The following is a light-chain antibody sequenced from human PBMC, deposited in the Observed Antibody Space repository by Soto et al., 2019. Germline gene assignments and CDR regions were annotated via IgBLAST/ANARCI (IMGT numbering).Light chain of an antibody. Sequence: QSVLTQPASVSGAPGQSITISCTGTSSDVGSYNLVSCYQQHPGKAPKLMIYEGSKRPSGVSNRFSGSKSGNTASLTISGFQAEDEADYYCCSYAGSSTPYVFGTGTKVTVL. J-gene: IGLJ1*01. CDR3: CSYAGSSTPYV. CDR1: SSDVGSYNL. V-gene: IGLV2-23*01. CDR2: EGS.